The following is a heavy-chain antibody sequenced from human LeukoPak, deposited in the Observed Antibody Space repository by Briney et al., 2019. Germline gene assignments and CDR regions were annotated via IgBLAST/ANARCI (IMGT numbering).Heavy chain of an antibody. Sequence: PSETLSLTCTVFGDSISSDYWSWIRQPPGKGLEWIGYIYYSGSTTYNPSLKSRVTISVDTSKNHFSLKLSSVTAADTAVYYCARVSGYGDYKVDYWGQGTLVTVSS. CDR3: ARVSGYGDYKVDY. J-gene: IGHJ4*02. V-gene: IGHV4-59*01. CDR1: GDSISSDY. CDR2: IYYSGST. D-gene: IGHD4-17*01.